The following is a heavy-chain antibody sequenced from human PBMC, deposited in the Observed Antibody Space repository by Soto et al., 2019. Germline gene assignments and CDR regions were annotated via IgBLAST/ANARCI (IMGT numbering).Heavy chain of an antibody. CDR3: ARKASEDLDY. CDR1: GFTFSFYG. V-gene: IGHV3-48*03. CDR2: ISSGGGTV. Sequence: GSLRLSFAASGFTFSFYGVNWVRQAPVKGLEWVSYISSGGGTVYYADSVKGRFTISRDNAKNSLYLQMNSLRAEDTAVYYCARKASEDLDYWGQGTLVTVYS. J-gene: IGHJ4*02.